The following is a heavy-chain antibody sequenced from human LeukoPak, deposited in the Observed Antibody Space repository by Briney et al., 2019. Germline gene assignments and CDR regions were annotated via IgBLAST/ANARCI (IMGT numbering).Heavy chain of an antibody. CDR3: AREIVVVNNWFDP. V-gene: IGHV3-23*01. CDR2: ISGNGGRT. D-gene: IGHD3-22*01. CDR1: GFTFSNYA. J-gene: IGHJ5*02. Sequence: GGSLRLSCAASGFTFSNYAMSWVRQAPGKGLEWVSGISGNGGRTYYADSVKGRFTISRDNAKNSLYLQMNSLRAEDTAVYYCAREIVVVNNWFDPWGQGTLVTVSS.